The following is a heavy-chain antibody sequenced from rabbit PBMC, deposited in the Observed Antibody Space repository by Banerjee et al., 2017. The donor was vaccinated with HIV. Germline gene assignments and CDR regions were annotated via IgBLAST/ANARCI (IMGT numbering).Heavy chain of an antibody. CDR1: GFSFSNKYV. D-gene: IGHD4-2*01. Sequence: QQQLVESGGGLVKPGASLTLTCTASGFSFSNKYVMCWVRQAPGKRLEWIACINTSSGNTVYATWAKGRFTISRTSSTTVAPQMTSLTAADTATYFCARDSAGREDFNLWGQGTLVTVS. CDR3: ARDSAGREDFNL. CDR2: INTSSGNT. J-gene: IGHJ4*01. V-gene: IGHV1S45*01.